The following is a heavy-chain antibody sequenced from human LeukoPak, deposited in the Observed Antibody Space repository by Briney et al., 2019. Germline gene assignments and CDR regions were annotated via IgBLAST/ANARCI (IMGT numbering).Heavy chain of an antibody. CDR3: ARGLIHDYGDFGY. CDR2: LNPNSGNT. CDR1: GYTFTSYE. Sequence: SVKVSCKASGYTFTSYEINWVRQPTGQGLEWRGWLNPNSGNTGYAQKFQDRVTMTRNTSISTAYMELSSLRSEDTAVYYCARGLIHDYGDFGYWGQGTLDTVSS. J-gene: IGHJ4*02. D-gene: IGHD4-17*01. V-gene: IGHV1-8*01.